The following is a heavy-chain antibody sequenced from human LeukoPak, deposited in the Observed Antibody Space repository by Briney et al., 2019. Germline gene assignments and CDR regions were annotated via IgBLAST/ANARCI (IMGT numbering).Heavy chain of an antibody. J-gene: IGHJ4*02. Sequence: SETLSLTCTVSGGSISSGGYYWSWIRQPPGKGLEWIGYTYHSGSTYYNPSLKSRVTISVDRSKNQFSLKLSSVTAADTAVYYCARGYSISSNAPFFDYWGQGTLVTVSS. D-gene: IGHD6-6*01. CDR3: ARGYSISSNAPFFDY. CDR1: GGSISSGGYY. V-gene: IGHV4-30-2*01. CDR2: TYHSGST.